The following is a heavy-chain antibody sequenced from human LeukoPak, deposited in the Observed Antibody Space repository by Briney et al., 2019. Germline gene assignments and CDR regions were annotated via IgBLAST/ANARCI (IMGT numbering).Heavy chain of an antibody. CDR2: ISAYNGNT. CDR3: ARICSGGSCYSNYYYGMDV. D-gene: IGHD2-15*01. Sequence: ASVKVSCKASGYTFTSYGISWVRQAPGQGLEWMGWISAYNGNTNYAQKLQGRVTMTTDTSTSTAYMELSSLRSEDTAVYYCARICSGGSCYSNYYYGMDVWGQGTTVTVSS. CDR1: GYTFTSYG. J-gene: IGHJ6*02. V-gene: IGHV1-18*01.